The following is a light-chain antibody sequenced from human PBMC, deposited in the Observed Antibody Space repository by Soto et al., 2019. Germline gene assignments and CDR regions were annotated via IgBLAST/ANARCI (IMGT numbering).Light chain of an antibody. J-gene: IGLJ1*01. CDR3: SSYAGNSRYV. CDR2: EVS. V-gene: IGLV2-8*01. Sequence: QSALTQPPSASGSPGQSVTISCTGTSSDVGRYNYISWYQQRPGKAPKLIIYEVSKRPSGVPDRLSGFKYGNTASLTVSGLQAEDEADYYCSSYAGNSRYVFGTGTQVTVL. CDR1: SSDVGRYNY.